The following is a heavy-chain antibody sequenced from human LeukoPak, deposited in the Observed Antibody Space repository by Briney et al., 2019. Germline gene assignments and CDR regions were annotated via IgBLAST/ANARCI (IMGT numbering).Heavy chain of an antibody. CDR2: ISTYNGNT. J-gene: IGHJ4*02. V-gene: IGHV1-18*01. CDR3: ARVYYDSSRVDYYFDY. Sequence: ASVKVSRKSSGYTFTSSSISWVREAHGPGLGRVGWISTYNGNTNYAQKLQGRVTMTTDTSTSTAYMELRSLRSDDTAVYYCARVYYDSSRVDYYFDYWGQGTLVTVSS. CDR1: GYTFTSSS. D-gene: IGHD3-22*01.